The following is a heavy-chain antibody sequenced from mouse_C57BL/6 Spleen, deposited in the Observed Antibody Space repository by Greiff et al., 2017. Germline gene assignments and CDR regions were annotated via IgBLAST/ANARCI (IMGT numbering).Heavy chain of an antibody. D-gene: IGHD3-2*02. J-gene: IGHJ4*01. CDR3: ARETAQAGMDY. CDR1: GYAFSSSW. CDR2: IYPGDGDT. V-gene: IGHV1-82*01. Sequence: VQLQQSGPELVKPGASVKISCKASGYAFSSSWMNWVKQRPGKGLEWIGRIYPGDGDTNYNGKFKGKATLTADKSSSTAYMQLSSLTSEDSAVYFCARETAQAGMDYWGQGTSVTVSS.